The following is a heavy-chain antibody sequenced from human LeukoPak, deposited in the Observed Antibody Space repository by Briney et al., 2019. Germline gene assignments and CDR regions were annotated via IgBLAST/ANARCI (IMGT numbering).Heavy chain of an antibody. V-gene: IGHV4-59*08. J-gene: IGHJ4*02. D-gene: IGHD5-18*01. CDR2: IYYSGST. CDR1: GGSMSTYF. Sequence: SETLSLTCTVSGGSMSTYFWSWIRQPPGKGLEWIGYIYYSGSTNYNPSLKSRVTISVDTSKNQFSLKLSSVTAADTAVYYCARVGYGYLIDYWGQGTLVTVSS. CDR3: ARVGYGYLIDY.